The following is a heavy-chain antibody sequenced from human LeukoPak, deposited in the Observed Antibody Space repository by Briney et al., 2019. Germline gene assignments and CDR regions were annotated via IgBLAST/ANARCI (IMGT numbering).Heavy chain of an antibody. V-gene: IGHV1-69*01. Sequence: SVKVSCKASGGTFSSYAISWVRQAPGQGLEWMGGIIPIFGTANYAQRFQGRVTITADESTSTVYMELSSLRSEDTAMYYCARASGDSSNYDFPKPYSYWGQGTLVTVSS. J-gene: IGHJ4*02. CDR2: IIPIFGTA. CDR1: GGTFSSYA. D-gene: IGHD3-22*01. CDR3: ARASGDSSNYDFPKPYSY.